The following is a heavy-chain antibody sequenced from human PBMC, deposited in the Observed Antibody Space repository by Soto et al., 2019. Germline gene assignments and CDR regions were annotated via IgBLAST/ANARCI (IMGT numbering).Heavy chain of an antibody. CDR2: IYPGDSDT. D-gene: IGHD5-18*01. CDR1: GYSFTSYW. V-gene: IGHV5-51*01. CDR3: AITDTADTYYYYGMDV. Sequence: GESLKISCKGSGYSFTSYWIGWVRQMPGKGLEWMGIIYPGDSDTRYSPSFQGQVTISADKSISTAYLQWSSLKASDTAMYYCAITDTADTYYYYGMDVWGQGTTVTVSS. J-gene: IGHJ6*02.